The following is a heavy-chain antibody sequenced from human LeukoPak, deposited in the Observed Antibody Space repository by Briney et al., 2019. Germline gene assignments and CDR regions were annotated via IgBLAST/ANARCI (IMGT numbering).Heavy chain of an antibody. D-gene: IGHD3-22*01. CDR2: IIPIFGTA. Sequence: GASVKVSCKASGGTFSSYAISWVRQAPGQGLEWMGRIIPIFGTANYAQKFQGRVTITTDESTSTAYMELSSLRSEDTAVYYCARGQGRHSGYYSNFDYWGQGTLVTVSS. CDR1: GGTFSSYA. V-gene: IGHV1-69*05. J-gene: IGHJ4*02. CDR3: ARGQGRHSGYYSNFDY.